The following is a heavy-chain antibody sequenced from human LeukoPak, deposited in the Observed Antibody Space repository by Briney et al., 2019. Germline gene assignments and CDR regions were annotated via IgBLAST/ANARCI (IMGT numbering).Heavy chain of an antibody. CDR3: ARVPGIRGFAWFDP. Sequence: PGGSLRLSCAASGFTFSSYSMNWDRQAPGKGLEWVSYISSSSSTIYYADSVKGRFTISRDNAKNSLYLQMNSLRAEDTAVYYCARVPGIRGFAWFDPWGQGTLVTVSS. J-gene: IGHJ5*02. CDR1: GFTFSSYS. D-gene: IGHD3-10*01. CDR2: ISSSSSTI. V-gene: IGHV3-48*04.